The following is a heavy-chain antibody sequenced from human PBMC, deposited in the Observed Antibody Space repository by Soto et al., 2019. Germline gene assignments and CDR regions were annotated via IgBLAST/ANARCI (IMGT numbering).Heavy chain of an antibody. J-gene: IGHJ4*02. CDR3: ARLGGGYCSSTSCYGARFEY. V-gene: IGHV4-59*08. CDR2: IYSSGST. Sequence: QVQLQESGPGLVKPSETLSLTCTLSGGSISSYYWSWIRQPPGKGLEWIGYIYSSGSTNYNPSLRSRVTISVDTSKNLFSLKLSSVTAADTAVYYCARLGGGYCSSTSCYGARFEYWGQGTLVTVSS. D-gene: IGHD2-2*01. CDR1: GGSISSYY.